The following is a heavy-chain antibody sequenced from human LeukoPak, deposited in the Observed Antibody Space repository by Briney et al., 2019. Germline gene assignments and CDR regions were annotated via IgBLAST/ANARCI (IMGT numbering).Heavy chain of an antibody. CDR2: ISGSGGST. CDR1: GFTFSSYA. V-gene: IGHV3-23*01. CDR3: AKLTSSSSSPWFDP. D-gene: IGHD6-6*01. Sequence: PGGSLRLSCAASGFTFSSYAMSWVRQAPGKGLEWVSAISGSGGSTYYADSVKGRFTISRDNSKNTLYLQMNSLGAEDTAVYYCAKLTSSSSSPWFDPWGQGTLVTVSS. J-gene: IGHJ5*02.